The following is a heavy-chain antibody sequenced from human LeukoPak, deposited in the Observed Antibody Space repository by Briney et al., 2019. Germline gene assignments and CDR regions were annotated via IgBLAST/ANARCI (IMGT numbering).Heavy chain of an antibody. Sequence: KVGESLKISCKGSGYSFTSYWIGWVRQMPGKGLKWMGIIYPGDSDTRYSPSFQGQVTISADKSISTAYLQWSSLKASDTAMYYCARSARRYYYYYGMDVWGQGTTVTVSS. J-gene: IGHJ6*02. CDR3: ARSARRYYYYYGMDV. V-gene: IGHV5-51*01. CDR2: IYPGDSDT. CDR1: GYSFTSYW. D-gene: IGHD6-25*01.